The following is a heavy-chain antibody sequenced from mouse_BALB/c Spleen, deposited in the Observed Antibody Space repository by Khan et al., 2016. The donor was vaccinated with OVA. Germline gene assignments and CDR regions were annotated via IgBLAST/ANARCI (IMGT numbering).Heavy chain of an antibody. CDR1: GFTFSSFG. CDR2: MISGSSTI. V-gene: IGHV5-17*02. J-gene: IGHJ1*01. CDR3: VGSGGNFDWYFDV. Sequence: EVELVESGGGLVQPGGSRKLSCAASGFTFSSFGMHWVRQAPKKGLEWVAYMISGSSTIYYVDTVKGRLTIRRDNPKNTLHLQMASLGSEDTAMYYCVGSGGNFDWYFDVWGAGTSVTVSS. D-gene: IGHD2-1*01.